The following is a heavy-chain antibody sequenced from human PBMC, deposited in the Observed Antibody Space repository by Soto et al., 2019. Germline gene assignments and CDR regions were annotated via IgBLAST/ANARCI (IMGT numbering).Heavy chain of an antibody. CDR1: GYSFTSYW. V-gene: IGHV5-51*01. Sequence: GESLKISCKGSGYSFTSYWIGWVRQMPGKVLEWMGIIYPGDSDTRYSPSFQGQVTISADKSISTAYLQWSSLKASDTAMYYCAIGGYDLNSYYYYYGMDVWGQGXTVTVYS. CDR2: IYPGDSDT. CDR3: AIGGYDLNSYYYYYGMDV. J-gene: IGHJ6*02. D-gene: IGHD5-12*01.